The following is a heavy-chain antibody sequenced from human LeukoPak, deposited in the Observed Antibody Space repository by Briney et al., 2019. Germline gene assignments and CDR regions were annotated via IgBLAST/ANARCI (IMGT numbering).Heavy chain of an antibody. CDR3: ARVGRDGYKRFDY. D-gene: IGHD5-24*01. CDR2: INPNSGGT. J-gene: IGHJ4*02. Sequence: GASVKISCKASGYTFTGYYMHWVRQAPGQGLEWMGWINPNSGGTNYAQKFQGRVTMTRDTSISAAYMELSRLRSDDTAVYYCARVGRDGYKRFDYWGQGTLVTVSS. CDR1: GYTFTGYY. V-gene: IGHV1-2*02.